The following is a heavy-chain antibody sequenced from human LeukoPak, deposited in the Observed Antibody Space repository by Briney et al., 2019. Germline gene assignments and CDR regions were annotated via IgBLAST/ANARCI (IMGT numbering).Heavy chain of an antibody. V-gene: IGHV3-48*01. J-gene: IGHJ5*02. D-gene: IGHD3-10*01. Sequence: PGGSLRLSCAASGFTFSSYSMNWVRQAPGKGLEWVSYISSSSTIYYADSVKGRFTISRDNAKNSLYLQMNSLRAEDTAVYYCARDPITMVRGVILHNWFDPWGQGTLVTVSS. CDR1: GFTFSSYS. CDR3: ARDPITMVRGVILHNWFDP. CDR2: ISSSSTI.